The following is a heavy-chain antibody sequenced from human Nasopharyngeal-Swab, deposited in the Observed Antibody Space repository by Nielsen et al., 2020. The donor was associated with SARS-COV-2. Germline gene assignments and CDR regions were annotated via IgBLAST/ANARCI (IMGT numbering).Heavy chain of an antibody. CDR3: AKNRDSVAGTPDDAFDI. Sequence: WIRQPPGKGLEWVSVIYYGGDITYYADSVKGRFTTSRDKSKNTVHLQMNSLRADDTAIYYCAKNRDSVAGTPDDAFDIWGQGTMVTVSS. V-gene: IGHV3-23*03. D-gene: IGHD6-19*01. J-gene: IGHJ3*02. CDR2: IYYGGDIT.